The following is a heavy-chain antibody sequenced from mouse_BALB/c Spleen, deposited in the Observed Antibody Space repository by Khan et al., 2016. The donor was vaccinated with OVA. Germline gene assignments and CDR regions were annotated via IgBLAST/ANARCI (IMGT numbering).Heavy chain of an antibody. CDR1: GFSLTSYG. CDR3: ARREDI. CDR2: IWAGGST. J-gene: IGHJ2*01. D-gene: IGHD1-3*01. Sequence: QVQLKESGPGLVAPSQSLSITCTVSGFSLTSYGVHWVRQPPGKGLEWLGVIWAGGSTNYNSALMSRLSIRKDNSKSQVFLKMNSRQTDDTAMYYCARREDIWGQGTTLTVSS. V-gene: IGHV2-9*02.